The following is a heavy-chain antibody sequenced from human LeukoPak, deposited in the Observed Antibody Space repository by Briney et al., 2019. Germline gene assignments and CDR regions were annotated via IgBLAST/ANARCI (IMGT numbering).Heavy chain of an antibody. J-gene: IGHJ4*02. CDR3: ATKVPGTSHFSS. CDR1: GLTFNNYE. V-gene: IGHV3-48*03. D-gene: IGHD6-19*01. Sequence: PGGSLRLSCAASGLTFNNYEMNWVRQAPGRGLEWVSHVIAGSGATTFYADSVRGRFTISRYHAKNSLYLQMDSLRAEDTAVYYCATKVPGTSHFSSWGQGTLVTVSS. CDR2: VIAGSGATT.